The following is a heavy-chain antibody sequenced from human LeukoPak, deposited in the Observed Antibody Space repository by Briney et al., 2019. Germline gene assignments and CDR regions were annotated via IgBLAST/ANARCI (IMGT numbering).Heavy chain of an antibody. J-gene: IGHJ6*03. CDR1: GGSINSYY. V-gene: IGHV4-59*01. CDR3: AGYSSGWAAGYYYYMDV. D-gene: IGHD6-19*01. Sequence: PSETLSLTCTVSGGSINSYYWSWIRQPPGKGLEWIGYIYYSGSTNYNPSLKSRVTISVDTSKNQLSLKLSSVTAADTAVYYCAGYSSGWAAGYYYYMDVWGKGTTVTVSS. CDR2: IYYSGST.